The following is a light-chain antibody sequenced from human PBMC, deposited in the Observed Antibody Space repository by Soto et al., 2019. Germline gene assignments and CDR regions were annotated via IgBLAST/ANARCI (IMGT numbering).Light chain of an antibody. CDR3: CSYAGRYTLFD. CDR2: DVS. CDR1: SSDVGGYNY. V-gene: IGLV2-11*01. J-gene: IGLJ1*01. Sequence: QSVLTQPRSVSGSPGQSVTISCTGTSSDVGGYNYVSWYQQHPGKAPKLMIYDVSKRPSGVPDRFSGSKSGNTASLTISGLQAEDEADYYCCSYAGRYTLFDFGNGTKVIVL.